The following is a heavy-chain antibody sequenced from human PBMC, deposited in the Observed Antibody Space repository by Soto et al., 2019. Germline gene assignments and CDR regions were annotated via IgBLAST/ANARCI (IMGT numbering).Heavy chain of an antibody. V-gene: IGHV1-46*01. CDR2: INPSDGST. J-gene: IGHJ5*02. D-gene: IGHD3-9*01. Sequence: ASVKVSCKASGYTFTSYYMHWVRQAPGQGLEWMGIINPSDGSTSYAQKFQGRVTMTRDTSTSTVYMELRSLRSDDTAVYYCARGGYYDILTGYPVNWFDPWSQGTLVTVSS. CDR3: ARGGYYDILTGYPVNWFDP. CDR1: GYTFTSYY.